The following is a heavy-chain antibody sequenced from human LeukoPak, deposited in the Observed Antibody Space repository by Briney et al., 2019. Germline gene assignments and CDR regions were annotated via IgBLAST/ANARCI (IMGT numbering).Heavy chain of an antibody. Sequence: GGSLRLSCAASGFTVSNNYMSWVRQAPGKGLEWVSVIYGGGSTYYADSVKGRFTISRDNSKNTLYLQMNSLRAEDTAVYYCAKDMLRWFLDAFDIWGQGTMVTVSS. D-gene: IGHD4-23*01. CDR2: IYGGGST. CDR1: GFTVSNNY. V-gene: IGHV3-66*02. J-gene: IGHJ3*02. CDR3: AKDMLRWFLDAFDI.